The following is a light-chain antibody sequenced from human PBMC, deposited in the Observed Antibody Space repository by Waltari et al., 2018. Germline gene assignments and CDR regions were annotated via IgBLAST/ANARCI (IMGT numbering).Light chain of an antibody. CDR2: WAS. J-gene: IGKJ1*01. CDR3: QQYYSTPPT. Sequence: DIVMTQSPDSLAVSLGERATINCKSRQSVLYSSNNKNYLDWYQQKPGQPPKLLIDWASTRESGVPDRFSGSGSGTDFTLTISSLQAEDVAVYYCQQYYSTPPTFGQGTKVEI. CDR1: QSVLYSSNNKNY. V-gene: IGKV4-1*01.